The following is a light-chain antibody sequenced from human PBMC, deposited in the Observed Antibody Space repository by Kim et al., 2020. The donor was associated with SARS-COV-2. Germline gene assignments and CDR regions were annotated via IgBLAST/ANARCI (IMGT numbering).Light chain of an antibody. CDR2: KAS. J-gene: IGKJ3*01. CDR3: QQYNSYSEGFS. V-gene: IGKV1-5*03. CDR1: RSINTW. Sequence: GERVIMTCRVSRSINTWLAWYQQKPGKAPNLLIYKASTVQSGVPSRFSGSGSGTEFTLTISSLQPDDFATYYCQQYNSYSEGFSFGPGTKVDIK.